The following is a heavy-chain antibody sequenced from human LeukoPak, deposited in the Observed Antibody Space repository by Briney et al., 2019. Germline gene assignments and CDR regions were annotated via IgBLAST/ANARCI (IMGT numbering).Heavy chain of an antibody. CDR2: ISYDGSNK. CDR1: GFTFSSYA. J-gene: IGHJ4*02. Sequence: GGSLRLSCAASGFTFSSYAMHWVRQAPGKGLEWVAVISYDGSNKYYADSVKGRFTVSRDNSKNTLYLQMNSLRAEDTAVYYCLAPIVATHDYWGQGTLVTVSS. V-gene: IGHV3-30-3*01. D-gene: IGHD5-12*01. CDR3: LAPIVATHDY.